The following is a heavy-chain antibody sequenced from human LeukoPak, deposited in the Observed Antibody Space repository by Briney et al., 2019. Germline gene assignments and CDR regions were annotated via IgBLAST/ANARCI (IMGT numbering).Heavy chain of an antibody. CDR1: GFTFSRYA. CDR3: VKDSSSGSYFDY. CDR2: ISSNGGST. V-gene: IGHV3-64D*06. D-gene: IGHD3-10*01. Sequence: PGGSLRLSCSAYGFTFSRYAMHWVRQDPGKGLEYVSAISSNGGSTYYADSVKGRFTISRDNSRNTLHLQMSSLRVEDTAVYYCVKDSSSGSYFDYWGQGTLVTVSS. J-gene: IGHJ4*02.